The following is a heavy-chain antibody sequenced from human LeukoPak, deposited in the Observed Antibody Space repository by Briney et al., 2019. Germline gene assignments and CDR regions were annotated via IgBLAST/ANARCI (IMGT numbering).Heavy chain of an antibody. CDR3: ARQGVLLRNYFDS. V-gene: IGHV3-48*02. CDR2: INPTSFTI. Sequence: RAGGSLRLSCAASQFTFSNHAMNWVRQAPGKGLEWVSYINPTSFTIYYADSVRGRFTISRDNPSNSLYLQMDSLTEDDTAVYFCARQGVLLRNYFDSWGQGTQVTVSS. D-gene: IGHD2/OR15-2a*01. CDR1: QFTFSNHA. J-gene: IGHJ4*02.